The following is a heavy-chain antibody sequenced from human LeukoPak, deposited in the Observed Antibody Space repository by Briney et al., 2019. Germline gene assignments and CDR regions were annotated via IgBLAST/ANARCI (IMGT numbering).Heavy chain of an antibody. CDR2: ISSSGYTT. CDR3: ARPTGGQYIDY. J-gene: IGHJ4*02. D-gene: IGHD3-10*01. CDR1: GFTFSNYE. V-gene: IGHV3-48*03. Sequence: GGSLRLSCAPSGFTFSNYEMNWVRQAPGKGLEWVAYISSSGYTTHYADSVKGRFTISRDNAKNTLYLQMNSLRAEETAVYYCARPTGGQYIDYWGEGTLVTVSS.